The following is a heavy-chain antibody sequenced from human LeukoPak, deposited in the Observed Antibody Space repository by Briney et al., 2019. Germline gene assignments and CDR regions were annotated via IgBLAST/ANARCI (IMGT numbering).Heavy chain of an antibody. CDR3: ARSTIAVAGTFDY. J-gene: IGHJ4*02. CDR1: GFTVSSNY. CDR2: IYSGGST. D-gene: IGHD6-19*01. V-gene: IGHV3-66*01. Sequence: GGSLRLSCAASGFTVSSNYMSWVRQAPGKGLEWVSVIYSGGSTYYADSVKGRFTISRDNSKNTLYLQMNSLRAGDTAVYYCARSTIAVAGTFDYWGQGTLVTVSS.